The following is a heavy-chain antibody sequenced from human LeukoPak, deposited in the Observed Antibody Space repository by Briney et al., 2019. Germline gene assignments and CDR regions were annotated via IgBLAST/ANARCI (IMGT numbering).Heavy chain of an antibody. CDR2: IYTSGRT. V-gene: IGHV4-4*07. Sequence: SETLSLTCTVSGGSITSYYWSWTRQPAGKGLEWIGRIYTSGRTNSNPSLKNRVTMSVDTSKNQFSLKLYSVTASDTAVYYCARDSGSGWYFFDYWGQGTLVTVSS. CDR3: ARDSGSGWYFFDY. D-gene: IGHD6-19*01. CDR1: GGSITSYY. J-gene: IGHJ4*01.